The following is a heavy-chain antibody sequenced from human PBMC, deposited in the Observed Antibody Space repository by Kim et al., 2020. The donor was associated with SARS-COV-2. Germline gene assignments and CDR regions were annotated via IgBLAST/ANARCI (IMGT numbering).Heavy chain of an antibody. V-gene: IGHV4-59*01. CDR1: GGSISSYY. CDR3: ARSVAGPWFDP. Sequence: SETLSLTCTVSGGSISSYYWSWIRQPPGKGLEWIGYIYYSGSTNYNPSLKSRVTISVDTSKNQFSLKLSSVTAADTAVYYCARSVAGPWFDPWGQGTLVT. CDR2: IYYSGST. D-gene: IGHD6-19*01. J-gene: IGHJ5*02.